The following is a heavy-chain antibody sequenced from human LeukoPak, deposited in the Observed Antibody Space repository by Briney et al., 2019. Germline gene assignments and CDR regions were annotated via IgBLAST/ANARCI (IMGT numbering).Heavy chain of an antibody. J-gene: IGHJ4*02. CDR2: SSSSSSYT. V-gene: IGHV3-11*06. D-gene: IGHD6-19*01. CDR3: ARGRGSSGWYKY. Sequence: GGSLRLSCAASGFTFSDYYMSWLRQAPGKGLAWVSYSSSSSSYTNYADSVKGRFTISRDNAKNSLYLQMNSLRAEDTAVYYCARGRGSSGWYKYWGQGTLVTVSS. CDR1: GFTFSDYY.